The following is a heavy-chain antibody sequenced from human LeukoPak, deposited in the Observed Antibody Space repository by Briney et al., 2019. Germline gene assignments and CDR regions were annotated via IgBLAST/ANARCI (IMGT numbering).Heavy chain of an antibody. Sequence: GGSLRLSCAASGFTFSSYSMNWVRQAPGKGLEWVSGISWNSGSIGYADSVKGRFTISRDNAKNSLYLQMNSLRAEDTALYYCAKVKDTGELLWDPFDIWGQGTMVTVSS. D-gene: IGHD3-10*01. V-gene: IGHV3-9*01. CDR2: ISWNSGSI. CDR3: AKVKDTGELLWDPFDI. CDR1: GFTFSSYS. J-gene: IGHJ3*02.